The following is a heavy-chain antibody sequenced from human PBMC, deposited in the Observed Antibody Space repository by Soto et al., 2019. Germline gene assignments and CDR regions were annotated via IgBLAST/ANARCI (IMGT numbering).Heavy chain of an antibody. D-gene: IGHD2-15*01. V-gene: IGHV1-18*04. Sequence: QVQLVQSGLEVKKPGASVKVSCRASGYTFSGYGISWVRQAPGQGLEWMGWIYPYNGNTKYVQNLQGRVTMTTDTPTSTAYMELRSLTSDDTAVYYCARVVCSGDSCYSPGDYWGQGTQVTVSS. CDR3: ARVVCSGDSCYSPGDY. CDR2: IYPYNGNT. CDR1: GYTFSGYG. J-gene: IGHJ4*02.